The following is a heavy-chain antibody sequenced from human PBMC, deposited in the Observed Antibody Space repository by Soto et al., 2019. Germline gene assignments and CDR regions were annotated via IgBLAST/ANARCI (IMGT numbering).Heavy chain of an antibody. CDR2: INHSGST. J-gene: IGHJ4*02. CDR3: ASRDFWSGYPDDY. CDR1: GGSFSGYY. Sequence: QVQLQQWGAGLLKPSETLSLTCAVYGGSFSGYYWSWIRQPPGKGLEWIGEINHSGSTNYNPSLTSLVTISVDTSKNQFSLKLSSVTAADTAVYYCASRDFWSGYPDDYWGQGTLVTVSS. V-gene: IGHV4-34*01. D-gene: IGHD3-3*01.